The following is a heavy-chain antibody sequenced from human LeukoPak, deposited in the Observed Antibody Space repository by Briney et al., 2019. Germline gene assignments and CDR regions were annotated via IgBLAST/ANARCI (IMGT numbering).Heavy chain of an antibody. CDR2: IRYDGSNK. V-gene: IGHV3-30*02. CDR3: AKDGHVLRFLEWLAFDY. J-gene: IGHJ4*02. CDR1: GFTFSSYG. Sequence: GGSLRLSCAASGFTFSSYGMHWVRQAPGKGLKWVAFIRYDGSNKYYADSVKGRFTISRDNSKNTLYLQMNSLRAEDTAVYYCAKDGHVLRFLEWLAFDYWGQGTLVTVSS. D-gene: IGHD3-3*01.